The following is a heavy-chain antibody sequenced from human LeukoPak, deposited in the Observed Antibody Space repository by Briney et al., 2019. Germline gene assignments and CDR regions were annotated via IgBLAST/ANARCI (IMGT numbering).Heavy chain of an antibody. V-gene: IGHV3-23*01. CDR1: GFTFSSYA. J-gene: IGHJ4*02. CDR2: ISGSGGST. CDR3: AKEVVRGVTSFDY. Sequence: GGSLRLSCSASGFTFSSYAMSWVRQAPGKGLEWVSGISGSGGSTYYADSVKGRFTISRDNSKNTLYLQMNSLRAEDTAVYYCAKEVVRGVTSFDYWGQGTLVTVSS. D-gene: IGHD3-10*01.